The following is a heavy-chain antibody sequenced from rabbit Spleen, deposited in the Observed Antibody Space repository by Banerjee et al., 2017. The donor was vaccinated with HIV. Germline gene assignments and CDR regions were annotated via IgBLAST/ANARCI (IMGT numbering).Heavy chain of an antibody. D-gene: IGHD1-1*01. CDR3: ARDTSSSFSSYGMDL. CDR1: GVSFSISSY. J-gene: IGHJ6*01. V-gene: IGHV1S45*01. Sequence: QEQLVESGGGLVQPEGSLTVTCTASGVSFSISSYMCWVRQAPGKGLEWIACIDAGSSTFTYFATWANGRFTISKTSSTTVTLQMTRLTGADTATYFCARDTSSSFSSYGMDLWGPGTLVTVS. CDR2: IDAGSSTFT.